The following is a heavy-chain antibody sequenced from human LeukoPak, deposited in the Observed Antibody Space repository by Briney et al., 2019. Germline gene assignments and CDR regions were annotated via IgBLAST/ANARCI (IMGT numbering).Heavy chain of an antibody. V-gene: IGHV1-69*13. CDR1: GGIFGSDA. Sequence: SVKVSCKASGGIFGSDAISWVRQAPGQGLEWMGGIIPVPGTVNYVQKFQGRVTITANESTTTAYMELSSLRSEDTAVYYCARVCSRDFYWYFDVWGRGTLVTVSS. J-gene: IGHJ2*01. CDR3: ARVCSRDFYWYFDV. D-gene: IGHD2-21*02. CDR2: IIPVPGTV.